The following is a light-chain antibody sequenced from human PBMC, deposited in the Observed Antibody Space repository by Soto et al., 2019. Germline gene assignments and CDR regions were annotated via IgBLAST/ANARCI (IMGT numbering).Light chain of an antibody. V-gene: IGLV2-14*01. Sequence: QSALTQPASVSGSPGQSITISCTGTSSDIGGYNYVSWYQQHPGKAPKVMIHEVINRPSGVSDRFSGSKSGNTASLTISGLQAEDEADYYCSSYTTSSTYVFGTGTKVTVL. CDR1: SSDIGGYNY. CDR3: SSYTTSSTYV. CDR2: EVI. J-gene: IGLJ1*01.